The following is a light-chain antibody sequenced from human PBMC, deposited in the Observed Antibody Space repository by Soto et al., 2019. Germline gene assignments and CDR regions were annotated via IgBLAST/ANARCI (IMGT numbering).Light chain of an antibody. V-gene: IGLV2-18*02. Sequence: QSALTQPPSVSGSPGQSVAISCTGTSSDVGTYNRVSWYQQPPGTAPRLMIYDVSNRPSGVPGRFSGSKSGNTASLTISGLQAEDEADYYCSSYTRTSTYVFGTGTKVTVL. CDR3: SSYTRTSTYV. J-gene: IGLJ1*01. CDR2: DVS. CDR1: SSDVGTYNR.